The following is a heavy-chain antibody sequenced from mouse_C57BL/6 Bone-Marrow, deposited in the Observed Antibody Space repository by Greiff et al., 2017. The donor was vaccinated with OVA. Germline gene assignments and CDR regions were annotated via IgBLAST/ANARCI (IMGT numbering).Heavy chain of an antibody. CDR1: GYTFTSYW. V-gene: IGHV1-52*01. Sequence: QVQLQQPGAELVRPGSSVKLSCKASGYTFTSYWMHWVKQRPIQGLEWIGNIDPSDSETHYNQKFKDKATLTVDKSSSTAYMQHSSLTSEDSAVYYCARWKSPGYYFDYWGQGTTLTVSS. J-gene: IGHJ2*01. CDR3: ARWKSPGYYFDY. CDR2: IDPSDSET.